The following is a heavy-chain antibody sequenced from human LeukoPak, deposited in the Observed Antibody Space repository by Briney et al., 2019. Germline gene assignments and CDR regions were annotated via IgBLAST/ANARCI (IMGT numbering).Heavy chain of an antibody. Sequence: SETLSLTCTVSGGSISSYYWSWIRQPPGKGLEWIGYIYYSGTTNYNPSLKSRVTISVDTSKNQFSLKLSSVTAADTAVYYCARSFSLSYWGQGTLVTVSS. CDR2: IYYSGTT. J-gene: IGHJ4*02. D-gene: IGHD2-15*01. V-gene: IGHV4-59*01. CDR1: GGSISSYY. CDR3: ARSFSLSY.